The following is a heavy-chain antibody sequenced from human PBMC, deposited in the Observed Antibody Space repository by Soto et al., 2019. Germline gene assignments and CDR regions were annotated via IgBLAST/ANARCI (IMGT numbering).Heavy chain of an antibody. CDR3: ARASGYVSGWYHDY. D-gene: IGHD6-19*01. J-gene: IGHJ4*02. CDR2: LIPILGTT. V-gene: IGHV1-69*01. Sequence: QVQLVQSGAEVRKPGSSVKVSCKASGGTFSSDAVSWVRQAPGQGLEWMGGLIPILGTTHYAQKFLGRVTITADESTNTAYMELSSLRSDDTAVYYCARASGYVSGWYHDYWGQGTRVTVSS. CDR1: GGTFSSDA.